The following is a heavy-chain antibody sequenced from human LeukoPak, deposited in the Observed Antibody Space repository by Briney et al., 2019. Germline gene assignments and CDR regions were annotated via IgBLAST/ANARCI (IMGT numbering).Heavy chain of an antibody. CDR3: ARVFRYSSGMDY. CDR1: GGSISSYY. CDR2: IYYSGST. D-gene: IGHD6-19*01. Sequence: SETLSLTCTVSGGSISSYYWSWIRQPPGKGLEWIGYIYYSGSTNYNPSLKSRVTISVDTSKNQFSLKLSPVTAADTAVYYCARVFRYSSGMDYWGQGTLVTVSS. V-gene: IGHV4-59*08. J-gene: IGHJ4*02.